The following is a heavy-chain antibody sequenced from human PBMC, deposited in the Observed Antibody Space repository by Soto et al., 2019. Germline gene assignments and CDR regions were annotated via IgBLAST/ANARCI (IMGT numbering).Heavy chain of an antibody. D-gene: IGHD3-22*01. CDR2: INPSGGST. Sequence: ASVKVSCKASGYTFTSYYMHWVRQAPGQGLEWMGIINPSGGSTSYAQKFQGRVTMTRDTSTGTVYMELSSLRSEDTAVYYCARDLYDSSGYPPQIDYWGQGTLVTVSS. CDR3: ARDLYDSSGYPPQIDY. J-gene: IGHJ4*02. CDR1: GYTFTSYY. V-gene: IGHV1-46*01.